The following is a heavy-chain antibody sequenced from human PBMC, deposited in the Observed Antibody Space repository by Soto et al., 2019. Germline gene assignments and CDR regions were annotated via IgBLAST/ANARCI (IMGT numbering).Heavy chain of an antibody. Sequence: QVQLVESGGGVVQPGRSLRLSCAASGFTFSSYAMHWVRQAPGKRLEWVAVISYDGSNKYYADSVKGRFTISRDNSNNTLYLQMNSLRAEDTAVYYCAREVEGNYYDSSGYYYPGGCVDYWGQGTLVTVSS. J-gene: IGHJ4*02. CDR1: GFTFSSYA. CDR2: ISYDGSNK. D-gene: IGHD3-22*01. V-gene: IGHV3-30-3*01. CDR3: AREVEGNYYDSSGYYYPGGCVDY.